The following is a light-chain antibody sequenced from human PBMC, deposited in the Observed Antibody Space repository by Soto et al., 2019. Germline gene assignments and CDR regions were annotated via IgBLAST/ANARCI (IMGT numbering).Light chain of an antibody. Sequence: DIPMTQSPSTLSGSVGARVTITCRASQTISSWLAWYQQKPGKAPKLLIYKASTLKRGVPSRFSGSGSGTEFTHTISIQQPADFAPYYCQHYNSYSEAFGQATKSELK. J-gene: IGKJ1*01. CDR1: QTISSW. V-gene: IGKV1-5*03. CDR2: KAS. CDR3: QHYNSYSEA.